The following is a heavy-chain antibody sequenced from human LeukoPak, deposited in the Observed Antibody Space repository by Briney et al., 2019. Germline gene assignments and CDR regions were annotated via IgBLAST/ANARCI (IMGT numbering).Heavy chain of an antibody. Sequence: ASVKVSCTASGYAFTSHWMHWVRQAPGQGLEWMGVINPTGTGATYAQKFQGRATLTRDTSTSTDYMELSSLRSEDTAIYYCARDHSRTEGGISFWWFDPWGQGTLVTVSS. CDR2: INPTGTGA. J-gene: IGHJ5*02. CDR3: ARDHSRTEGGISFWWFDP. V-gene: IGHV1-46*01. CDR1: GYAFTSHW. D-gene: IGHD3-10*01.